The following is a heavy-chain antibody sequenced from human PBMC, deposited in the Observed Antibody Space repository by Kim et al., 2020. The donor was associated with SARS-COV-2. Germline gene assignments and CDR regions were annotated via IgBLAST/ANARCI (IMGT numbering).Heavy chain of an antibody. CDR3: AGVPGDSSYYYYGMDV. Sequence: SETLSLTCAVSGGSISSSNWWSWVRHPPGKGLAWIGEIYHSGSTNYNPSLKSRVTISVDKSKNQFSLKLSSVTAADTAVYYCAGVPGDSSYYYYGMDVWGQGTTVTFSS. CDR2: IYHSGST. V-gene: IGHV4-4*02. CDR1: GGSISSSNW. J-gene: IGHJ6*02. D-gene: IGHD6-6*01.